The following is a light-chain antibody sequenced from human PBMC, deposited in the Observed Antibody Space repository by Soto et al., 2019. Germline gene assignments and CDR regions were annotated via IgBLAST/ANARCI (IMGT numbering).Light chain of an antibody. V-gene: IGKV1-39*01. CDR3: QQTYTTRALT. J-gene: IGKJ4*01. CDR1: QDINSY. Sequence: DIQMTQSPTSLSASVGDRVTMTGRASQDINSYLNWYQHKPGKSPKLLIYAASSLQSGVPSRFSGSESGTDFTLTINSLQPDDSAIYYCQQTYTTRALTFGGGTKVDIK. CDR2: AAS.